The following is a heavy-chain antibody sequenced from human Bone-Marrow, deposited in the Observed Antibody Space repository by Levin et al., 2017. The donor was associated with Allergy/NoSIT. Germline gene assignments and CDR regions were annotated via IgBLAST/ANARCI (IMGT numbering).Heavy chain of an antibody. Sequence: SETLSLICNVSGAAMRTYHWSWIRQTAGKGLEWIGRFSPNGITNVNPSLKTRVAMSVDTSKNHFSLTLSSVRAADTAVYFCARDALIAPRWFGLWGRGTLVTVSS. V-gene: IGHV4-4*07. D-gene: IGHD4-23*01. CDR3: ARDALIAPRWFGL. CDR1: GAAMRTYH. CDR2: FSPNGIT. J-gene: IGHJ2*01.